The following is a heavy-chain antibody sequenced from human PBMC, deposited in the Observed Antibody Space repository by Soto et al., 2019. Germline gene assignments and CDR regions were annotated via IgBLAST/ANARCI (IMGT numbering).Heavy chain of an antibody. D-gene: IGHD6-19*01. V-gene: IGHV1-2*02. CDR1: GYSFTACY. CDR2: IKPHSGDT. J-gene: IGHJ5*01. Sequence: ASLKVSCKDSGYSFTACYIHWVRQAPGQGLECMGWIKPHSGDTGYTQKFQGRVTMTRDTSISTAYMELSSLRYADTAMYYCARGSAVGGNWFDSWGQGTLVTVSS. CDR3: ARGSAVGGNWFDS.